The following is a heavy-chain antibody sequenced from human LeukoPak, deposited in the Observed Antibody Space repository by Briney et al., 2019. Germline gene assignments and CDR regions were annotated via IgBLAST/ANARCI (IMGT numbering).Heavy chain of an antibody. D-gene: IGHD6-19*01. CDR1: GFTFNTYT. V-gene: IGHV3-48*01. CDR2: ISSSSTTI. Sequence: GGSLRLSCAASGFTFNTYTMIWVRQAPGKGLEWISYISSSSTTIYYADSVKGRSTVSRDNAKNSLYLQMNSLRAEDTAVYYCARTRGIAVADVDPWGQGTLVTVSS. J-gene: IGHJ5*02. CDR3: ARTRGIAVADVDP.